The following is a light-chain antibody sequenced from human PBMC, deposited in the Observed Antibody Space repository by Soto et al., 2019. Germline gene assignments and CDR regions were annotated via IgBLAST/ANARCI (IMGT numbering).Light chain of an antibody. CDR2: DVS. J-gene: IGLJ1*01. V-gene: IGLV2-14*01. CDR3: SSYTSSSTYV. Sequence: QSVLTQPASVSGSPGQSITISCAGTSSDVGAYNYDSWYQQHPGKAPKLIIYDVSNRPSGVSNRFSGSKSGNTASLTISGLQDEDEADYYCSSYTSSSTYVFGNGTKVTVL. CDR1: SSDVGAYNY.